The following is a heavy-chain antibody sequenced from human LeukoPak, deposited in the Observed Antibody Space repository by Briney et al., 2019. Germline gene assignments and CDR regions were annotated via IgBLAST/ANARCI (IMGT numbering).Heavy chain of an antibody. J-gene: IGHJ4*02. V-gene: IGHV4-39*01. Sequence: SETLSLTCTLSGDSISSSSYYWGWIRQPPGKGLEWIGSIYYSGSTYYNPSLKSRVTISVDTSKNQFSLRLTSVTAADTAVYYCARLRDEGYSYGSLDYWGQGTLVTVSS. CDR3: ARLRDEGYSYGSLDY. CDR1: GDSISSSSYY. CDR2: IYYSGST. D-gene: IGHD5-18*01.